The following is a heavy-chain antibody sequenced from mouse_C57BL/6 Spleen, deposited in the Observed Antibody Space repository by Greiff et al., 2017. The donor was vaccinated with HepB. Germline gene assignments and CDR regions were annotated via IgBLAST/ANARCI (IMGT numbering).Heavy chain of an antibody. D-gene: IGHD2-1*01. V-gene: IGHV5-4*01. CDR2: ISDGGSYT. Sequence: EVKLMESGGGLVKPGGSLKLSCAASGFTFSSYAMSWVRQTPEKRLEWVATISDGGSYTYYPDNVKGRFTISRDNAKNNLYLQMSHLKSEDTAMYYCARDTGNRSMDYWGQGTSVTVSS. CDR1: GFTFSSYA. J-gene: IGHJ4*01. CDR3: ARDTGNRSMDY.